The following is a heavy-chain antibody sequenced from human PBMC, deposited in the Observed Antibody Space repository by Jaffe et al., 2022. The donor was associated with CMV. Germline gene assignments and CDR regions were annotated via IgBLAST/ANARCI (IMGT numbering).Heavy chain of an antibody. CDR2: WFHTGTT. Sequence: QLQLQESGPGLVQPSKTLSLTCNVSGGSVTSSSQYWGWIRQPPGKGLEWIGNWFHTGTTYYNPSLNSRLYISVNPSKNQFSLELSSVTAADTAVYYCVRPNFGPLKRDAFDIWGQGTMVTVSS. D-gene: IGHD3-10*01. CDR3: VRPNFGPLKRDAFDI. V-gene: IGHV4-39*01. CDR1: GGSVTSSSQY. J-gene: IGHJ3*02.